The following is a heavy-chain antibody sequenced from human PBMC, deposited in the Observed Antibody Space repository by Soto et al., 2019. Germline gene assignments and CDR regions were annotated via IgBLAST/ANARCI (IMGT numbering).Heavy chain of an antibody. CDR2: IYYSGST. D-gene: IGHD3-3*01. V-gene: IGHV4-59*01. CDR1: GGSISSYY. CDR3: ARGVRFLEWLLFAGEDYYYYYMDV. Sequence: QVQLQESGPGLVKPSETLSLTCTVSGGSISSYYWSWIRQPPGKGLEWIGYIYYSGSTNYNPSLKSRVTISVDTSKNQFSLKLSSVTAADTAVYYCARGVRFLEWLLFAGEDYYYYYMDVWGKGTTVTVSS. J-gene: IGHJ6*03.